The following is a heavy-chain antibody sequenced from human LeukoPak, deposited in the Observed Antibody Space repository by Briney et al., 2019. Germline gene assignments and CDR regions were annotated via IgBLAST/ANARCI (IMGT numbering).Heavy chain of an antibody. CDR3: ASLRERSYYARGFDY. Sequence: PSETLSLTCTVSGGSISSGNYHWIWIWQPAGKGLEWIGRIYSSGNTNYNPSLKNRVTISVDTPKNQFSLKLSSVTAADTAVYHCASLRERSYYARGFDYWGRGTLVTVSS. D-gene: IGHD1-26*01. CDR1: GGSISSGNYH. J-gene: IGHJ4*02. CDR2: IYSSGNT. V-gene: IGHV4-61*02.